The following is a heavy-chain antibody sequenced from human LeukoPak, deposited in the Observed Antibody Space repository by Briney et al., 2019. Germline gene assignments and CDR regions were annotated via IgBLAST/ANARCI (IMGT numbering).Heavy chain of an antibody. J-gene: IGHJ3*02. V-gene: IGHV4-38-2*02. D-gene: IGHD3-22*01. CDR3: AREDYYDSSGYYIGGDAFDI. Sequence: SETLSLTCTVSGYSISSGYYWGWIRQPPGKGLEWIGSIYYSGSTYYNPSLKSRVTISVDTSKNQFSLKLSSVTAADTAVYYCAREDYYDSSGYYIGGDAFDIWGQGTMVTVSS. CDR1: GYSISSGYY. CDR2: IYYSGST.